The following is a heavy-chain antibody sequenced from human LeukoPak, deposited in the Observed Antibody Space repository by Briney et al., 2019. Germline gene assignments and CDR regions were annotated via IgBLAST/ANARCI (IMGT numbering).Heavy chain of an antibody. J-gene: IGHJ4*02. CDR1: GLTFSSYE. Sequence: GGSLRLSCAASGLTFSSYEMNWVRQAPGKGLEWVSYISSSGNTTHYADSVKGRFTISRDNAKNSLYLQMNSLRAEDTAVYYCARGGYSSSWYFAYWGQGTLVTVSS. D-gene: IGHD6-13*01. CDR2: ISSSGNTT. V-gene: IGHV3-48*03. CDR3: ARGGYSSSWYFAY.